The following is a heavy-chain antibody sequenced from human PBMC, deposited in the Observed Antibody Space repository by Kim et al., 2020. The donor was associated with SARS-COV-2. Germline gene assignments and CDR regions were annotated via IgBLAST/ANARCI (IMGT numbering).Heavy chain of an antibody. V-gene: IGHV4-39*01. D-gene: IGHD6-13*01. J-gene: IGHJ6*01. CDR1: GVSISSSGYY. Sequence: SETLSLTCTVSGVSISSSGYYWGWIRQSPGKGLEWIGSMYHSGSTYYNPSLKSRLTISVDTSKNQFSLMLSSVTAADTAFYYCTKHCRRQLGNYDMDVWG. CDR2: MYHSGST. CDR3: TKHCRRQLGNYDMDV.